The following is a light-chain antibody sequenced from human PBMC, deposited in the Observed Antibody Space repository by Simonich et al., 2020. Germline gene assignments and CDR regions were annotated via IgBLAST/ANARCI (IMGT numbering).Light chain of an antibody. Sequence: QSALTQPASVSGSPGQSITISCTGTSSDVGGYNYVSWYQQHPGKAPKLMIYVVSNRPSGVPDRFSGSKSGTSASLAITGLQAEDEADYYCQSYDSSLSGWVFGGGTKLTVL. CDR2: VVS. CDR1: SSDVGGYNY. J-gene: IGLJ3*02. V-gene: IGLV2-14*03. CDR3: QSYDSSLSGWV.